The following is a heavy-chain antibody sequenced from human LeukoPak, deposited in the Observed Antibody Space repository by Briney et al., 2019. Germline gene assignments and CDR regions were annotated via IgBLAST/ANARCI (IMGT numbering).Heavy chain of an antibody. CDR1: GGSISSYY. D-gene: IGHD2-21*01. J-gene: IGHJ4*02. Sequence: PSETLSLTCTVSGGSISSYYWSWIRQPPGKGLEWIGYIYYTGRTNYDPSLKSRVIISVDTSKNQFSLKLSSVTAADTAVYYCARGYGGDSAHFDYWGQGTRVTVSS. CDR3: ARGYGGDSAHFDY. V-gene: IGHV4-59*01. CDR2: IYYTGRT.